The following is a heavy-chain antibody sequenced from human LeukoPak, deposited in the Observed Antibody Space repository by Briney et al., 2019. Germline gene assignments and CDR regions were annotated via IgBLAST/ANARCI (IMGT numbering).Heavy chain of an antibody. CDR1: GYTFTSYG. CDR2: ISAYNGNT. Sequence: ASVKVSCKASGYTFTSYGISWVRQAPGQGLEWMGWISAYNGNTNYAQKLQGRVTMTTDTSTSTAYMELRSLRSDDTAVYYCARDVRYLDWLSSVIYYFDYWGQGTLVTVSS. V-gene: IGHV1-18*01. J-gene: IGHJ4*02. D-gene: IGHD3-9*01. CDR3: ARDVRYLDWLSSVIYYFDY.